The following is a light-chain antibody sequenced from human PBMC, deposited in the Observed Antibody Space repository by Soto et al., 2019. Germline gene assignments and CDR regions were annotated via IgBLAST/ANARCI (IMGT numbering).Light chain of an antibody. Sequence: EIVMTQSPATLSVSPGERATLSCRASQSVSSNLAWYQQKPGQAPRLLIYDASTRATAIPARFSGSGSGTEFTLTISSLQSEDFAVYYCQQYNNWPFTFGPGTKVDIK. V-gene: IGKV3-15*01. CDR1: QSVSSN. CDR2: DAS. CDR3: QQYNNWPFT. J-gene: IGKJ3*01.